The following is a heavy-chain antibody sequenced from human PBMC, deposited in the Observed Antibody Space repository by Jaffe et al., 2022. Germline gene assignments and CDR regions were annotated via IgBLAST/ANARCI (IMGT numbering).Heavy chain of an antibody. J-gene: IGHJ4*02. Sequence: QVQLVQSGAEVKKPGASVKVSCKASGYTFTSYAMHWVRQAPGQRLEWMGWINAGNGNTKYSQKFQGRVTITRDTSASTAYMELSSLRSEDTAVYYCARDGVYDILTGYPYYFDYWGQGTLVTVSS. CDR3: ARDGVYDILTGYPYYFDY. V-gene: IGHV1-3*01. CDR2: INAGNGNT. CDR1: GYTFTSYA. D-gene: IGHD3-9*01.